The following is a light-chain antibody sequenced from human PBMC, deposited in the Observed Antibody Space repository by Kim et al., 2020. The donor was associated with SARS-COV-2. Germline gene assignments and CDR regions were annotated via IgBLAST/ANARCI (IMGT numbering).Light chain of an antibody. CDR2: GAS. CDR3: LQHSSYPIT. V-gene: IGKV1-17*01. J-gene: IGKJ5*01. Sequence: ASVGDRITITWRASQDIRNDLGWYQQNPGRAPKRLIYGASSLQSGVPSRFSGSGSGTEFTLTISSLQPEDFATYYCLQHSSYPITFGQGTQLDIK. CDR1: QDIRND.